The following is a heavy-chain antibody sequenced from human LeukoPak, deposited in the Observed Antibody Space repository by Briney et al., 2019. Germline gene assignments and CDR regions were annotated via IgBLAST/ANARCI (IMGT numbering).Heavy chain of an antibody. D-gene: IGHD1-26*01. CDR2: ISSSATNI. CDR3: AKEGSYDALDI. V-gene: IGHV3-48*03. J-gene: IGHJ3*02. CDR1: GFSFSSYE. Sequence: GGSLRLSCAASGFSFSSYEMNWVRVAPGKGLEWVSHISSSATNIYYADSVKGRFTISRDNAKNSLYLQTNSLRAEDTAVYYCAKEGSYDALDIWGQGTMVTVSS.